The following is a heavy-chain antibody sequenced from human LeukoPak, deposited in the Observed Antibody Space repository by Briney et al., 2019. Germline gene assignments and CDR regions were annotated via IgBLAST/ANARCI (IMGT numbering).Heavy chain of an antibody. CDR2: IYSGGST. CDR3: ARDAWFGESLYYYGMDV. J-gene: IGHJ6*02. D-gene: IGHD3-10*01. V-gene: IGHV3-53*01. Sequence: QSGGSLRLSCAASGFTVSSNYMSWVRQAPGKGLEWVSVIYSGGSTCYADSVKGRFTISRDNSKNTLYLQMNSLRAEDTAVYYCARDAWFGESLYYYGMDVWGQGTMVTVSS. CDR1: GFTVSSNY.